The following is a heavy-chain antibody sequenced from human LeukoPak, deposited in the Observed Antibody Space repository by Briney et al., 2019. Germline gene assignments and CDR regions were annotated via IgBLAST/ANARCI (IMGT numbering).Heavy chain of an antibody. CDR2: IFSGGST. V-gene: IGHV3-66*01. CDR1: GFPVSSNY. D-gene: IGHD6-13*01. CDR3: ARGGSWSQAAY. Sequence: GGSLRLPFAASGFPVSSNYMSWVRQAPGKGLEWVSVIFSGGSTYYPDSVKGRFTISRDNSKNTLYLQMNSLRAEDTAVYYCARGGSWSQAAYWGQGTLVTVSS. J-gene: IGHJ4*02.